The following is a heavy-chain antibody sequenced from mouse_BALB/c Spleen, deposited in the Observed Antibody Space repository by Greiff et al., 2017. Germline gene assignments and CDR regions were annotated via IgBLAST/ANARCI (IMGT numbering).Heavy chain of an antibody. CDR1: GYAFTNYL. CDR3: ARVAPEENYAMDY. J-gene: IGHJ4*01. CDR2: INPGSGGT. D-gene: IGHD1-3*01. Sequence: QVQLQQSGAELVRPGTSVKLSCKASGYAFTNYLIEWVKQRPGQGLEWIGVINPGSGGTNYNEKFKGKATLTADKSSSTAYMQLSSLTSDDSAVYFCARVAPEENYAMDYWGQGTSVTVSS. V-gene: IGHV1-54*03.